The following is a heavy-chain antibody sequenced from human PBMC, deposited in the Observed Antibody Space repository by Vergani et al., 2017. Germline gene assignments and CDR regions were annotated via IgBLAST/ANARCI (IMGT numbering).Heavy chain of an antibody. J-gene: IGHJ4*02. CDR1: GYTFTSYD. CDR3: AAVRGGYDLEGYYFDY. Sequence: QVQLVQSGAEVKKPGASVKVSCKASGYTFTSYDINWVRQATGQGLEWMGWMNPNSGNTGYAQKFQGRVTMTRNTSISTAYMEVSSLRSADTAVYYCAAVRGGYDLEGYYFDYWGQGTLVTVSS. V-gene: IGHV1-8*01. CDR2: MNPNSGNT. D-gene: IGHD5-12*01.